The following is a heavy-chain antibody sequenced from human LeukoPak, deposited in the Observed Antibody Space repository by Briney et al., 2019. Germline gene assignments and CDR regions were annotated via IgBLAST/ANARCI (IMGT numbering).Heavy chain of an antibody. CDR2: INTNTGNP. CDR3: AREGRLGSPTGIWFDP. J-gene: IGHJ5*02. Sequence: ASVKVSCKASGYTFTSYAMNWVRQAPGQGLEWMGWINTNTGNPTYAQGFTGRFVFSLDTSVSTAYLQISSLKAEDTAVYYCAREGRLGSPTGIWFDPWGQGTLVTVSS. D-gene: IGHD2-15*01. CDR1: GYTFTSYA. V-gene: IGHV7-4-1*02.